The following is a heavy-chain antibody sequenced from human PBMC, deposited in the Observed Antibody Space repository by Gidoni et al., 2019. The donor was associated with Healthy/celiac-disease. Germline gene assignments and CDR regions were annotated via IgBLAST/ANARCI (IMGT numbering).Heavy chain of an antibody. J-gene: IGHJ4*02. Sequence: QVQLVESGGGVVQPGRSLRLSCAASGFTFSSYGMHWVRQAPGKGLEWVAVIWYDGSNKYYADSVKGRFTISRDNSKNTLYLQMNSLRAEDTAVYYCARPNSYYDFWSGFDYWGQGTLVTVSS. D-gene: IGHD3-3*01. V-gene: IGHV3-33*01. CDR3: ARPNSYYDFWSGFDY. CDR2: IWYDGSNK. CDR1: GFTFSSYG.